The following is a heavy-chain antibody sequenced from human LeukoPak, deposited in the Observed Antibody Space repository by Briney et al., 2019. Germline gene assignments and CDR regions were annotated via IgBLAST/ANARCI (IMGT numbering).Heavy chain of an antibody. CDR2: INPNSGGT. CDR1: GYTFTGYY. Sequence: ASVKVSCKASGYTFTGYYIHWVRQAPGQGLEWMGWINPNSGGTNYAQKFQGRVTMTRDTSISTAYMELSRLTSDDTAVYYCARDHFDFWSGYSATYFDYWGQGTLVTVSS. J-gene: IGHJ4*02. V-gene: IGHV1-2*02. CDR3: ARDHFDFWSGYSATYFDY. D-gene: IGHD3-3*01.